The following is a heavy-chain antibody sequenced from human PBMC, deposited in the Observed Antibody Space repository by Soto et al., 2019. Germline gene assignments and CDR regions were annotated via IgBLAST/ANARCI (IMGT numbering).Heavy chain of an antibody. J-gene: IGHJ4*02. CDR3: ASTNFEIDYYFDY. V-gene: IGHV4-34*01. Sequence: SETLSLTCAVYGGSFSGYYWSWIRQPPGKGLEWIGEINHSGSTNYNPSLKSRVTISVDTSKNQFSLKLSSVTAADTAVYYCASTNFEIDYYFDYWGQGTLVTVSS. CDR2: INHSGST. CDR1: GGSFSGYY. D-gene: IGHD7-27*01.